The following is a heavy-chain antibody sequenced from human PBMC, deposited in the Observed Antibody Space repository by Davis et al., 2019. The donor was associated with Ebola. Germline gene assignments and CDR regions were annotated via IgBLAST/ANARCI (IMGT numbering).Heavy chain of an antibody. CDR3: ARAGMVQGVITKWDGY. D-gene: IGHD3-10*01. V-gene: IGHV3-48*02. CDR1: GFTFSRNS. J-gene: IGHJ4*02. Sequence: PGGSLRLSCVASGFTFSRNSRNWVGQAPGKGLEWVSYISSSSTTISYAASVKGRFTISRDNAKNALYLQMNSLRDEDTAVYYCARAGMVQGVITKWDGYWGQGTLVTVSS. CDR2: ISSSSTTI.